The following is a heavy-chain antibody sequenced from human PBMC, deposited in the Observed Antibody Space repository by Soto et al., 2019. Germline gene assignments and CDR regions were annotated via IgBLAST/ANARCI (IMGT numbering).Heavy chain of an antibody. CDR3: ARESCRSECYSGLGQ. Sequence: GASVKVACKPSGYTLSTYAISWGRQDPGQGLEWMGWINTYSGNTNYAQKLQGRVTMTTDTSTSTAYMELRSLRSDDTAVYYCARESCRSECYSGLGQWGQGPLGTGSS. CDR2: INTYSGNT. CDR1: GYTLSTYA. V-gene: IGHV1-18*01. J-gene: IGHJ4*02. D-gene: IGHD2-21*01.